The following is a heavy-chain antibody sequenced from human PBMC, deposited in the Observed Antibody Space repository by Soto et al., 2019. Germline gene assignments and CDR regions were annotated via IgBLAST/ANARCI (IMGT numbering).Heavy chain of an antibody. Sequence: PSETLSLTGTVSGGAISSYYWSWIRQPPGKGLEWIGYIYYSGSTNYNPSLKSRVTISVDTSKNQFSLKLSSVTAADTAVYYCARGLIPMIVFPGAAENWFDPWGQGTLVTVSS. CDR3: ARGLIPMIVFPGAAENWFDP. CDR1: GGAISSYY. CDR2: IYYSGST. D-gene: IGHD3-22*01. V-gene: IGHV4-59*01. J-gene: IGHJ5*02.